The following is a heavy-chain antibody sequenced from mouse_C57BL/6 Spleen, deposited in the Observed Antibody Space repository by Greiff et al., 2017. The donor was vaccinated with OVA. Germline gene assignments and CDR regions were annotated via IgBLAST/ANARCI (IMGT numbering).Heavy chain of an antibody. J-gene: IGHJ2*01. CDR3: ARDGNYPFDY. D-gene: IGHD2-1*01. V-gene: IGHV1-82*01. CDR2: IYPGDGDT. CDR1: GYAFSSSW. Sequence: VKLQQSGPELVKPGASVKISCKASGYAFSSSWMNWVKQRPGKGLEWIGRIYPGDGDTNYNGKFKGKATLTADKSSSPAYMQLSSLTSEDSAVYVCARDGNYPFDYWGQGTTLTVSS.